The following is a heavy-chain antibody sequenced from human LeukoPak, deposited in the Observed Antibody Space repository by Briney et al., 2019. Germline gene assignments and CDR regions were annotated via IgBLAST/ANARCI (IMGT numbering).Heavy chain of an antibody. Sequence: ASVKVSFKVSGYSLTELSMHWVRQTPGKGLEWMGGFDPEAGETIYAQKFQGRVTMTEDTSTDTAYMELSSLRSEDTAVFYCATWAGAVIVDKNGGVYWGQGTLVTVSS. CDR3: ATWAGAVIVDKNGGVY. D-gene: IGHD3-22*01. J-gene: IGHJ4*02. V-gene: IGHV1-24*01. CDR2: FDPEAGET. CDR1: GYSLTELS.